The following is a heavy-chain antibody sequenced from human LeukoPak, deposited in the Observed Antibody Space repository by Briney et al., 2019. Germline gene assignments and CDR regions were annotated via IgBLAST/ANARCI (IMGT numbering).Heavy chain of an antibody. Sequence: PGGSLRLSCAASGFTFSSYWMSWVRQAPGKGLEWVANIKQDGSEKYCVDSAKGRFTISRDNAKNTLYLHMNSLRADDTAVYYCARGGSCSGGNCKYTRKEIGYWGQGTLVTVSS. CDR1: GFTFSSYW. D-gene: IGHD2-15*01. V-gene: IGHV3-7*01. J-gene: IGHJ4*02. CDR3: ARGGSCSGGNCKYTRKEIGY. CDR2: IKQDGSEK.